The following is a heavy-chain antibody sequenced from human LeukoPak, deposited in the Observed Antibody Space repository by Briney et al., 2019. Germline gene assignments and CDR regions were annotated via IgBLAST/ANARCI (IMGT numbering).Heavy chain of an antibody. J-gene: IGHJ4*02. V-gene: IGHV4-4*07. CDR2: IYTSGST. CDR1: GGSISSYY. Sequence: SETLSLTCTVSGGSISSYYCSWIRQPAGKGLEWIGRIYTSGSTNYNPSLKSRVTMSVDTSKNQFSLKLSSVTAADTAVYYCARVGQWLVQPYFDYWGQGTLVTVSS. CDR3: ARVGQWLVQPYFDY. D-gene: IGHD6-19*01.